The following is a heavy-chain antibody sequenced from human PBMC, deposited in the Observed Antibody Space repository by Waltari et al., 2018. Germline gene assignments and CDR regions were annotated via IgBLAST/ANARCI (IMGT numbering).Heavy chain of an antibody. Sequence: EVQLVESGGGLVQPGGSLRLSCAASGFTFSSYEMNWVGQAPGKGLEWVSYISSSGSTIYYADSVKGRFTISRDNAKNSLYLQVNSLRAEDTAVYYCARERSYVFWSGLTYYFDYWGQGTLVTVSS. D-gene: IGHD3-3*01. V-gene: IGHV3-48*03. CDR3: ARERSYVFWSGLTYYFDY. CDR1: GFTFSSYE. J-gene: IGHJ4*02. CDR2: ISSSGSTI.